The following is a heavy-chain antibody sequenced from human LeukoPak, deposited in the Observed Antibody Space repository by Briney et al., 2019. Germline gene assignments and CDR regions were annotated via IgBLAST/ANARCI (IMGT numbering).Heavy chain of an antibody. Sequence: GSLRLSCAASGFTFSSYGMHWVRQPPGKGLEWIGEIYHSGSTNYNPSLKSRVTISVDKSKNQFSLKLSSVTAADTAVYYCARLVSDSSSWYLDYWGQEPWSPSPQ. CDR2: IYHSGST. CDR3: ARLVSDSSSWYLDY. V-gene: IGHV4-4*02. D-gene: IGHD6-13*01. J-gene: IGHJ4*01. CDR1: GFTFSSYG.